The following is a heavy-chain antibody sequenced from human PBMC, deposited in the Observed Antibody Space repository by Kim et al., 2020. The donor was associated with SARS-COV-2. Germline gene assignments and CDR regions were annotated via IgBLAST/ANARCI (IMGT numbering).Heavy chain of an antibody. V-gene: IGHV3-49*03. CDR1: GFTFGDYA. Sequence: GGSLRLSCTASGFTFGDYAMSWFRQAPGKGLEWVGFIRSKAYGGTTEYAASVKGRFTISRDDSKSIAYLQMNSLKTEDTAVYYCTRVRGELPISWFDPWGQGTLVNVSS. J-gene: IGHJ5*02. CDR3: TRVRGELPISWFDP. D-gene: IGHD1-26*01. CDR2: IRSKAYGGTT.